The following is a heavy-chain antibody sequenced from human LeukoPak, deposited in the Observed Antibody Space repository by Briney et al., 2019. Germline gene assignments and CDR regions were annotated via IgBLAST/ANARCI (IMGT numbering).Heavy chain of an antibody. V-gene: IGHV3-23*01. CDR2: ISGSGGST. CDR3: AKPARTDYADY. Sequence: GESLRLSCAASGFTFSSYGMSWVRRAPGKGLEWVSAISGSGGSTYYAASVKGRFTISRDNSQHTLYLQMDSLRAEDTAVYYCAKPARTDYADYWGQGTLVTVSS. J-gene: IGHJ4*02. D-gene: IGHD1-14*01. CDR1: GFTFSSYG.